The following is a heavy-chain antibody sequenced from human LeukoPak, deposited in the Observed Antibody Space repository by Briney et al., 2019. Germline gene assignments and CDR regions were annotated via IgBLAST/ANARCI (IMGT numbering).Heavy chain of an antibody. CDR2: ISAYNGNT. D-gene: IGHD3-10*01. CDR1: GYTFTSYG. J-gene: IGHJ3*02. V-gene: IGHV1-18*01. Sequence: ASVKVSCKASGYTFTSYGISWVRQAPGQGLEWMGWISAYNGNTNYAQKLQGRVTMTTDTSTSTAYMELRSLTSEDTAVYYCARGELLWFGELYRIDAFDIWGQGTMVIVSS. CDR3: ARGELLWFGELYRIDAFDI.